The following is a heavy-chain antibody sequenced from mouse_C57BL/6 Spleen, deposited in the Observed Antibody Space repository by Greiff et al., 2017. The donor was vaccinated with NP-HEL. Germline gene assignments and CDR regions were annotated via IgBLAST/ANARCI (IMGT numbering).Heavy chain of an antibody. CDR1: GYTFTSYW. J-gene: IGHJ4*01. Sequence: QQSCKASGYTFTSYWMHWVKQRPGRGLEWIGRIDPNSGGTKYNEKFKSKATLTVDKPSSTAYMQLSSLTSEDSAVYYCARGVVPYYYAMDYWGQGTSVTVSS. CDR3: ARGVVPYYYAMDY. D-gene: IGHD1-1*01. V-gene: IGHV1-72*01. CDR2: IDPNSGGT.